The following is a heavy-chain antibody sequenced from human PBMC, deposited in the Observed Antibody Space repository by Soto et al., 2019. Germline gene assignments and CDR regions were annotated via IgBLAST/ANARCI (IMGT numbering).Heavy chain of an antibody. Sequence: PSETLSLTCTVSGGPISIYYWSWIRQPPGKGMEWIGYVYYSGSTNYNPSLKSRLTISVDTSKNQISLQLISVTAADTAVYHCARAPRGGSFFYFDYWGQGTLVT. CDR1: GGPISIYY. J-gene: IGHJ4*02. CDR2: VYYSGST. D-gene: IGHD2-15*01. CDR3: ARAPRGGSFFYFDY. V-gene: IGHV4-59*01.